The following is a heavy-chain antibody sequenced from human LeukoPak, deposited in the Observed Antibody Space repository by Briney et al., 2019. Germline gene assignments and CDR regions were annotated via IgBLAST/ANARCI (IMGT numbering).Heavy chain of an antibody. Sequence: PGGSLRLSCSASGFTFSSYAMHWVRQAPGKGLEYVSAISSNGGSTYYADSVKGRFTISRDNSKSTLYLQMSSLRAEDTAVYYCVKGGISMIVVDFDYWGQGTLVTVSS. CDR2: ISSNGGST. CDR3: VKGGISMIVVDFDY. V-gene: IGHV3-64D*06. CDR1: GFTFSSYA. D-gene: IGHD3-22*01. J-gene: IGHJ4*02.